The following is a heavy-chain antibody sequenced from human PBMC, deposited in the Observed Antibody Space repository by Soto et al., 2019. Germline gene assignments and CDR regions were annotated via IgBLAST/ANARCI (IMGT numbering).Heavy chain of an antibody. J-gene: IGHJ4*02. CDR1: GFTFSSYS. CDR2: ISSSSSTI. CDR3: ARDDGIAADGLRY. Sequence: EVQLVESGGGLVQPGGSLRLSCAASGFTFSSYSMNWVRQAPGKGLEWVSYISSSSSTIYYADSVKGRFTISRDNAKNSRYLQMNSLRDEDTAVYYCARDDGIAADGLRYWGQGTLVTVSS. V-gene: IGHV3-48*02. D-gene: IGHD6-13*01.